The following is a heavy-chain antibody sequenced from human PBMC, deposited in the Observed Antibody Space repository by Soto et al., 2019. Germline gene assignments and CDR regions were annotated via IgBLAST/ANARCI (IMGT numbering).Heavy chain of an antibody. CDR3: ARERYGIAVAGTKKLYYFDY. D-gene: IGHD6-19*01. CDR2: INHSGST. V-gene: IGHV4-34*01. CDR1: GGSFSGYY. Sequence: NPSETLSLTCAVYGGSFSGYYWSWIRQPPGKGLEWIGEINHSGSTNYNPSLKSRVTISVDTSKNQFSLKLSSVTAADTAVYYCARERYGIAVAGTKKLYYFDYWGQGTLVTVSS. J-gene: IGHJ4*02.